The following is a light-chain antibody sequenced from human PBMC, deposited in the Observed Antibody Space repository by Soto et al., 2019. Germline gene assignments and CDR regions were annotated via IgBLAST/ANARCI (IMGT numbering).Light chain of an antibody. CDR1: SRDVGDNY. J-gene: IGLJ1*01. CDR2: EVS. Sequence: QGVLSQPPSASASPGQAFTISCTGTSRDVGDNYVSLYQQHLGKAPKLIIYEVSQRPSGVPDRFSGSKSGNTASLTVSGLQTEDEADYYCSAYAGRNNFVLGSGTKVTVL. CDR3: SAYAGRNNFV. V-gene: IGLV2-8*01.